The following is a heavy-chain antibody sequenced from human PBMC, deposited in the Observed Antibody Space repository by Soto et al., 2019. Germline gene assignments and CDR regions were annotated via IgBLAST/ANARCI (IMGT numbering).Heavy chain of an antibody. Sequence: QVQLQESGPGLVKPSGTLSLTCAVSSGSISSSNWWSWVRQPPGKGLEWIGEIYHSGSTNYNPSLKSRVTISVDKSKNQFSLKLSSVTAADTAVYYCASTPFYYDILTGYYFGAFDIWGQGTMVTVSS. J-gene: IGHJ3*02. CDR2: IYHSGST. CDR1: SGSISSSNW. V-gene: IGHV4-4*02. D-gene: IGHD3-9*01. CDR3: ASTPFYYDILTGYYFGAFDI.